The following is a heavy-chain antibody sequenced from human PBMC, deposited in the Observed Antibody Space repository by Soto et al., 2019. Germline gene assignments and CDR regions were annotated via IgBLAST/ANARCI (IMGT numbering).Heavy chain of an antibody. Sequence: PGGSLRLSCAASGFTFATSAMTWVRQAPGKGLEWVSGLSGSGGSTYYADSVKGRFTISRDNSKNTLFLQMNSLSAEDTAVYYCAKGYSSGWSYFDSWGQGTLVTVSS. CDR3: AKGYSSGWSYFDS. D-gene: IGHD6-19*01. J-gene: IGHJ4*02. CDR1: GFTFATSA. V-gene: IGHV3-23*01. CDR2: LSGSGGST.